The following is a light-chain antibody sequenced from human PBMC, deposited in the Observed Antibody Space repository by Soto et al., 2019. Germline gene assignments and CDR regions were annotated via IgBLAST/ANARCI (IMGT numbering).Light chain of an antibody. J-gene: IGKJ1*01. V-gene: IGKV1-9*01. CDR2: AAS. CDR3: QQIDSYPRT. CDR1: QGISS. Sequence: IQLTQSPSSLSASVGDRVTITCRAGQGISSLAWYQQKPGKAPNLLISAASTLQTGVPSRFSGNGSGTDFALTISSLQPEDFATYYCQQIDSYPRTFGQGTKVEIK.